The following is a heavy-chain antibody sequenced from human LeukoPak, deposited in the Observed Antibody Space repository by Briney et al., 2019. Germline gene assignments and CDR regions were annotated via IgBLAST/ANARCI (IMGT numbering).Heavy chain of an antibody. J-gene: IGHJ4*02. Sequence: PGGSLRLSCAAPGFTFSTYWMHWVRQAPGKGLVWVSRIHSDGRSTSYADSVNGRFTISRDNAKNTLYLQMNSRRAEDTAVYYCARDRPGNTAIDYWGQGTLVTVSS. V-gene: IGHV3-74*01. CDR2: IHSDGRST. D-gene: IGHD5-18*01. CDR1: GFTFSTYW. CDR3: ARDRPGNTAIDY.